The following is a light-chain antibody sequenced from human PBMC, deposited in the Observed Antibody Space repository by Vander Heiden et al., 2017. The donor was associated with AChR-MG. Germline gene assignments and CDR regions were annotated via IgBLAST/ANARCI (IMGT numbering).Light chain of an antibody. CDR1: SLRSYN. V-gene: IGLV3-19*01. J-gene: IGLJ3*02. CDR2: GKN. Sequence: SSELTQDPAVSVVLGQTVRITCQGDSLRSYNATWYQQKPVQAPVLLIFGKNNRPSRVPIRFSGSSSESTASLTMTGAQAEDGAEYSCNSRHSSSNHLAVFGGGTKLTVL. CDR3: NSRHSSSNHLAV.